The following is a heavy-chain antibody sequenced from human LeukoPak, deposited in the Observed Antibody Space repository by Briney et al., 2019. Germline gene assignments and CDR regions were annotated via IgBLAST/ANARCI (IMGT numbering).Heavy chain of an antibody. CDR2: ISSSSSYI. CDR3: ARGPWHYDSSGHFYDY. V-gene: IGHV3-21*01. D-gene: IGHD3-22*01. CDR1: GFTFSSYS. J-gene: IGHJ4*02. Sequence: GGSLRLSCAASGFTFSSYSMNWVRQAPGKGLEWVSSISSSSSYIHYADSVKGRFIISRDNAKNSLYLQMSSLRAEDTAVYYYARGPWHYDSSGHFYDYWGRGTLVTVSS.